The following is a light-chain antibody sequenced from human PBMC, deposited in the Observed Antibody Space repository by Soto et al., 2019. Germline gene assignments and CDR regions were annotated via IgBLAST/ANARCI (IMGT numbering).Light chain of an antibody. CDR2: GAS. CDR3: QQYGGSPPYT. J-gene: IGKJ2*01. CDR1: QTVTSSF. V-gene: IGKV3-20*01. Sequence: EIVLTQSPGTLSLSPGERAIFSCRASQTVTSSFLAWYQQRPGQASRLLIYGASSRALGVPDRFSGSGSGTDFSLTISRVAPEDFAVYYCQQYGGSPPYTFGQGTRLDIK.